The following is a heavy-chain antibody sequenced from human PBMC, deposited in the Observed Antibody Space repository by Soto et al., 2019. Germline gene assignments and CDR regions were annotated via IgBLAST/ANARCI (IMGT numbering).Heavy chain of an antibody. D-gene: IGHD3-10*01. CDR3: ARDSVSQPLYYYMDV. V-gene: IGHV3-7*01. Sequence: GGSLRLSCAASGFTFSSYWMSWVRQAPGKGLEWVANIKQDGSEKYYVDSVKGRFTISRDNAKNSLYLQMNSLRAEDTAVYYCARDSVSQPLYYYMDVWGKGTTVTVSS. CDR1: GFTFSSYW. J-gene: IGHJ6*03. CDR2: IKQDGSEK.